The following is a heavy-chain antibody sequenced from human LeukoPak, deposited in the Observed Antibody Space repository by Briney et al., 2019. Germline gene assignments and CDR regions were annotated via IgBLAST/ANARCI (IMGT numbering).Heavy chain of an antibody. CDR1: GYTFPTYW. CDR2: IYPDDSDA. D-gene: IGHD4-17*01. CDR3: ARHRRPSDYDASDV. Sequence: GESLKISCKGSGYTFPTYWIGWVRQMPGKGLEWMGIIYPDDSDAKYSPSFQGQVTISVDKSTSTAYLQWSSLKASDTAMYYCARHRRPSDYDASDVLGQGTLVIVS. V-gene: IGHV5-51*01. J-gene: IGHJ3*01.